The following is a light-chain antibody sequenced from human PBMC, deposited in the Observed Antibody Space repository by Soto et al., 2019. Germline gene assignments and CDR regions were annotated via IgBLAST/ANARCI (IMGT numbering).Light chain of an antibody. CDR2: GAS. CDR3: QQYDNWPYT. J-gene: IGKJ5*01. V-gene: IGKV3-15*01. Sequence: VMTQSPATLSVSPGERATLSWGASQSVSSNLAWYQQKPGQAPRLLIYGASTRATGIPARFSGSGPGTEFNLTISSLQPEDFAVYFCQQYDNWPYTFGQGTRLEIK. CDR1: QSVSSN.